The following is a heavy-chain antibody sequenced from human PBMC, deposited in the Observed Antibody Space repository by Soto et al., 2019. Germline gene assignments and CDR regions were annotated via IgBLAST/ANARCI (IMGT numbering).Heavy chain of an antibody. CDR2: IDWEDTK. CDR3: ARAFYGMDA. V-gene: IGHV2-70*04. CDR1: GFSLSGSGMR. J-gene: IGHJ6*02. Sequence: SGPTLVNPTQTLTLTCTVSGFSLSGSGMRVTWIRQPPGKALEWLARIDWEDTKLYSTSLKTRLTISKDTSKNQVVLTMTNVDPADTGTYYCARAFYGMDAWGQGTTVTVSS.